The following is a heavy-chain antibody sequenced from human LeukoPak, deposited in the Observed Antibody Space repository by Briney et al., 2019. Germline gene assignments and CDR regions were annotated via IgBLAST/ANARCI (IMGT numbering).Heavy chain of an antibody. J-gene: IGHJ4*02. CDR1: GLTFSSSW. CDR3: ARGYGGNYK. V-gene: IGHV3-7*01. CDR2: IKSDGSET. D-gene: IGHD1-26*01. Sequence: GGSLRLSCAASGLTFSSSWMSWVRQAPGKGLEWVANIKSDGSETYYVDSVKGRFTVSRDNAKNSLYLQMNSLRAEDTAVYYRARGYGGNYKWGQGTLVTVSS.